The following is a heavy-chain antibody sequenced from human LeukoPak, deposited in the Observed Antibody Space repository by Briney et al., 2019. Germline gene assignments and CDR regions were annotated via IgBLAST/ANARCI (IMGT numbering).Heavy chain of an antibody. CDR1: GFTFSSYA. CDR2: ISGSGGST. Sequence: PGGSLRLPCAASGFTFSSYAMSWVRQAPGKGLEWVSAISGSGGSTYYADSVKGRFTISRDNSKNTLYLQMNSLRAEDTAVYYCAKAQDYYDSSGYFDYWGQGTLVTVSS. V-gene: IGHV3-23*01. D-gene: IGHD3-22*01. CDR3: AKAQDYYDSSGYFDY. J-gene: IGHJ4*02.